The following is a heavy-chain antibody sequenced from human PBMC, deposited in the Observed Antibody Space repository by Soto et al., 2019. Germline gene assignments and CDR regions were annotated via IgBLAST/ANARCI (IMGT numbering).Heavy chain of an antibody. V-gene: IGHV3-30*18. D-gene: IGHD3-22*01. Sequence: GGSLRLSCAASGFTFSSYGMHWVRQAPGKGLGWVAVISYDGSNKYYADSVKGRFTISRDNSKNTLYLQMNSLRAEDTAVYYCAKSDDSSGYRSERFDYWGQGTLVTVSS. J-gene: IGHJ4*02. CDR1: GFTFSSYG. CDR2: ISYDGSNK. CDR3: AKSDDSSGYRSERFDY.